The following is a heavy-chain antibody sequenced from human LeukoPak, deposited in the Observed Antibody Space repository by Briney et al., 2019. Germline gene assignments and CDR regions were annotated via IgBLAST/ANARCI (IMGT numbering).Heavy chain of an antibody. CDR3: ASPGYSSSWYTEGGYYYYGMDV. CDR2: INAGNGNT. Sequence: ASVTVSFKASGYTFTSYAMHWVRQAPGQRLEWMGWINAGNGNTKYSQKFQGRVTITRDTSASTAYMELSSLRSEDTAVYYCASPGYSSSWYTEGGYYYYGMDVWGQGTTVTVSS. V-gene: IGHV1-3*01. J-gene: IGHJ6*02. D-gene: IGHD6-13*01. CDR1: GYTFTSYA.